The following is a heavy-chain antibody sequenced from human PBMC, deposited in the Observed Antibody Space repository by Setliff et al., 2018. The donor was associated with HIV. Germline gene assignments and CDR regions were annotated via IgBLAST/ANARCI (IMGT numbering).Heavy chain of an antibody. V-gene: IGHV4-34*01. D-gene: IGHD6-6*01. CDR2: ITHNGST. J-gene: IGHJ4*02. CDR1: GGSFSGYY. Sequence: SETLSLTCAVYGGSFSGYYWTWIRQSPGKGLEWIGEITHNGSTNYNPSLKSRVTISVDTSKNQFSLKLTSVTAADTAVYYCAREDSSYHYFDYWGQGMLVTVSS. CDR3: AREDSSYHYFDY.